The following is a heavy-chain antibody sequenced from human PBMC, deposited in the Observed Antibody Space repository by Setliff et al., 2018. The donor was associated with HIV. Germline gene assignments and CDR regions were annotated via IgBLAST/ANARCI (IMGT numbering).Heavy chain of an antibody. CDR1: GFTFDSYA. CDR2: IWYDGRNE. CDR3: AKDRSEITIFGVIISH. V-gene: IGHV3-33*06. D-gene: IGHD3-3*01. J-gene: IGHJ4*02. Sequence: GESLKISCAASGFTFDSYAMHWVHQAPGKGLEWVAVIWYDGRNEYYADSVKGRFTISRDNSKNTLYLQMNSLRAEDTAVYYCAKDRSEITIFGVIISHWGQGSLVTVSS.